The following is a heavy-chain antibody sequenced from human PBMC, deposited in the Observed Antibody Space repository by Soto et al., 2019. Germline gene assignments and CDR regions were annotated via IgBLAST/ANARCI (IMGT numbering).Heavy chain of an antibody. CDR1: GFTFSSYG. J-gene: IGHJ6*02. D-gene: IGHD3-3*01. CDR3: AKVMARLPNLITIFGVVISYYYYGMEV. CDR2: ISGSGGST. Sequence: FLRLSCAASGFTFSSYGMGWVRQARGKGLEWVSAISGSGGSTYYADSVKGRFTISRDNSKNTLYLQMNSLRAEDTAVYYCAKVMARLPNLITIFGVVISYYYYGMEVWGQGTTVTVSS. V-gene: IGHV3-23*01.